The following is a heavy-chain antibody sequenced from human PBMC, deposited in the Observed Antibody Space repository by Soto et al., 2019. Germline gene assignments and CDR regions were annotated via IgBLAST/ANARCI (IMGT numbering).Heavy chain of an antibody. D-gene: IGHD4-17*01. CDR3: ARDRDRYGGNSIGDY. V-gene: IGHV3-11*06. CDR2: ISTSSSYT. Sequence: GGSLRLSCAASGFTFSDYYMSWIRQAPGKGLEWVSYISTSSSYTNYADSVKGRFTISRDNAKNSLYLQMNSLRAEDTAVYYCARDRDRYGGNSIGDYWGQGTLVTVSS. J-gene: IGHJ4*02. CDR1: GFTFSDYY.